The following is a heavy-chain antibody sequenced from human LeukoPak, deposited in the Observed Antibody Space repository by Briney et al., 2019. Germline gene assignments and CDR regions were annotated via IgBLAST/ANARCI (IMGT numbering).Heavy chain of an antibody. CDR1: GFTFSNYY. D-gene: IGHD1-26*01. Sequence: GGSLRLSCAASGFTFSNYYMNWVRQAPGKGLEWVSYIISSSSYTNYADSVKGRFTISRDNAKNSLYLQMNSLRADDTAVYYCARGGSHDYWGQGTLVTVSS. CDR3: ARGGSHDY. V-gene: IGHV3-11*03. CDR2: IISSSSYT. J-gene: IGHJ4*02.